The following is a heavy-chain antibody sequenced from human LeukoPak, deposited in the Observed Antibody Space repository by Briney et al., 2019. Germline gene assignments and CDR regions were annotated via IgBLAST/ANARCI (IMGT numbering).Heavy chain of an antibody. CDR2: VYHSGST. CDR1: GYSITTGRY. CDR3: ARSLSTAGIDY. Sequence: SETLSLTCAVSGYSITTGRYWGWIRQPPGKGLEWIGSVYHSGSTYYNPSLKSRVTISVVTSKNQFSLNLRSVTAADTAVYYCARSLSTAGIDYWGQGTLVTVSS. J-gene: IGHJ4*02. D-gene: IGHD2-2*01. V-gene: IGHV4-38-2*01.